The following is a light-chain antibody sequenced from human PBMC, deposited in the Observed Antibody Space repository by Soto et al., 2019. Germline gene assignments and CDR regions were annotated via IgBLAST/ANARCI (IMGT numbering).Light chain of an antibody. V-gene: IGKV3D-15*01. CDR3: QQYNNWPPWR. CDR2: GAS. Sequence: VLTQSAGPLSLYPGERATLSCRASQSVSSSYLAWYQQKPGQAPRLLIYGASSRATGIPARFSGSGSGTEFTLTISSLQSEDFAVYYCQQYNNWPPWRFGQGTKADI. CDR1: QSVSSSY. J-gene: IGKJ1*01.